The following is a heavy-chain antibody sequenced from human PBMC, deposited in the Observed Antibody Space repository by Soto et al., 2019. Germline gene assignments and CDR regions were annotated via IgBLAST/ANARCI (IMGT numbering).Heavy chain of an antibody. CDR3: ARGAEPHLRPSYDY. CDR2: INHRGRT. J-gene: IGHJ4*02. Sequence: SETLSLTCAVYGGPFSGYYWTWIRQPPGKGLEWIGEINHRGRTNYNPSLKSRLTISVDTSKNQFSLNLSSVSAADTAVYYCARGAEPHLRPSYDYWGQGILVTVSS. D-gene: IGHD3-3*01. CDR1: GGPFSGYY. V-gene: IGHV4-34*01.